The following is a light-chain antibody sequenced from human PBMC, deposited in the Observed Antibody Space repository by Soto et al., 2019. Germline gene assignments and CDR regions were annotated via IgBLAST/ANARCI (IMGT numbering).Light chain of an antibody. CDR1: NSNNGSNT. J-gene: IGLJ1*01. CDR3: AAWDDSLNGRV. Sequence: QSVLTQPPSASGTPGQRVTISCSGSNSNNGSNTVNWYQQIPGTAPKLLIYYDNLRPSGVPDRISGSKSGTSASLAISGLQSDDEADYYCAAWDDSLNGRVFGTGTKLTVL. V-gene: IGLV1-44*01. CDR2: YDN.